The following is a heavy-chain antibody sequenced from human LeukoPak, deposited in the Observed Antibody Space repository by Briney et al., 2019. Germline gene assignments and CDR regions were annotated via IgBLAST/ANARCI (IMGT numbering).Heavy chain of an antibody. Sequence: SETLSLTCTVSGGCISSSSYYWGWIRQPPGKGLEWIGSLYYSETTHYNPSLKSRVTISVDTSKNQFSLKLSSVTAADTAVYYCANSANYGGNSGFFDYWGQGTLVTVSS. D-gene: IGHD4-23*01. J-gene: IGHJ4*02. V-gene: IGHV4-39*01. CDR3: ANSANYGGNSGFFDY. CDR2: LYYSETT. CDR1: GGCISSSSYY.